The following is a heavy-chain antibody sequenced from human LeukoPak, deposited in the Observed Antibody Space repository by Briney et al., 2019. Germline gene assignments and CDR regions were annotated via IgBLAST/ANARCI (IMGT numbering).Heavy chain of an antibody. J-gene: IGHJ4*02. CDR2: IKSKTDGGTT. Sequence: PGGSLRLSCAASGFTFSNAWMSWVRQAPGKGLEWVGRIKSKTDGGTTDYAAPVKGRFTISRDDSKDTLYLQMNSLKTEDTAVYYCTTAVPRFRLLWFFDCWGQGTLVTVSS. CDR1: GFTFSNAW. D-gene: IGHD3-10*01. CDR3: TTAVPRFRLLWFFDC. V-gene: IGHV3-15*01.